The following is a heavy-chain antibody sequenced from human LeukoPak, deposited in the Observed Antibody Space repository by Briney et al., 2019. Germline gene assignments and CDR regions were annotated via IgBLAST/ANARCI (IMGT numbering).Heavy chain of an antibody. Sequence: SETLSLTCAVYGGSFSGYYWSWIRQPPGKGLEWIGEINHSGSTNYNPSLKSRVTISVDTSKNQFSLKLSSVTAADTAVYYCARSYYDFWSGYPGRAYYYYGMDVWGQGTTVTVSS. V-gene: IGHV4-34*01. CDR2: INHSGST. CDR1: GGSFSGYY. CDR3: ARSYYDFWSGYPGRAYYYYGMDV. D-gene: IGHD3-3*01. J-gene: IGHJ6*02.